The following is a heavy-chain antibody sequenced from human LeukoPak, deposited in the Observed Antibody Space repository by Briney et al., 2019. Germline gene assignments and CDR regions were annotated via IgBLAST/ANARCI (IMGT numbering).Heavy chain of an antibody. CDR2: IYYSGST. CDR1: GGSIRSSSYY. V-gene: IGHV4-39*07. J-gene: IGHJ4*02. CDR3: AGDPLNDAAAGGEYYFDY. D-gene: IGHD6-13*01. Sequence: SETLSLTCTVSGGSIRSSSYYWGWIRQPPGKGLEWIGSIYYSGSTYYNPSLKSRVTISVDTSKNQFSLKLSSVTAADTAVYYCAGDPLNDAAAGGEYYFDYWGQGTLVTVSS.